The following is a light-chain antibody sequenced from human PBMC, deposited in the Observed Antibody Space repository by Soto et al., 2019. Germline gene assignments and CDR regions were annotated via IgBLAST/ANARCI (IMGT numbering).Light chain of an antibody. CDR1: SSNIGSYT. Sequence: QSVLTQPPSASGTPGQWVTISCSGSSSNIGSYTVNWYQQLPGTPPKLLIYSDNQRPSGVPDQFSGSKSGTSASLAISGLQFEDEADYYCAAWDDSLNGVIFGGGTKLTVL. J-gene: IGLJ2*01. V-gene: IGLV1-44*01. CDR2: SDN. CDR3: AAWDDSLNGVI.